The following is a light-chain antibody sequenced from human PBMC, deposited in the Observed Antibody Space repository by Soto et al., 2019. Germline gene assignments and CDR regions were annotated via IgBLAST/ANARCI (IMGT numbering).Light chain of an antibody. CDR2: LNSDGSH. V-gene: IGLV4-69*01. CDR1: SGHSSYA. Sequence: QLVLTQSPSSSASLGASVKLTCTLSSGHSSYAIAWHQQQPEKGPRYLMKLNSDGSHSKGDGIPDRFSGSSSGAERYLTISSLQSEDEADYYRQTWGTGIHVVFGGGTKVTVL. CDR3: QTWGTGIHVV. J-gene: IGLJ2*01.